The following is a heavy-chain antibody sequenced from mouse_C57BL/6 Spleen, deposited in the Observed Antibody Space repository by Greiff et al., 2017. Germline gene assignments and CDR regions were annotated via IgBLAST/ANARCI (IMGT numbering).Heavy chain of an antibody. CDR2: IDPETGGP. V-gene: IGHV1-15*01. Sequence: VQLLESGAVLVRPGASVTLSCKASGYTFTDYDMPWVKQTPVHGLEWIGAIDPETGGPAYNQKFKGKAILSADKSYSTAYMDLRSLTSEDSTVYYCTSYYGAYWGQGTLVTVSA. J-gene: IGHJ3*01. CDR3: TSYYGAY. CDR1: GYTFTDYD. D-gene: IGHD1-1*01.